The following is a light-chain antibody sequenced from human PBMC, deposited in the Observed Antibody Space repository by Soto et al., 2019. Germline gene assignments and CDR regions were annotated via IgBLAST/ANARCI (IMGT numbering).Light chain of an antibody. CDR1: QSVGSNY. Sequence: EIVLTQSPGTLSLSPGERATLSCRASQSVGSNYLAWYQQTPGQAPRLLIHGASTRATGIPDRFSGSGSGTDFTLTLSRLESEDSAVYYCHQYASSPLTFGQGTLLEIK. CDR3: HQYASSPLT. J-gene: IGKJ5*01. CDR2: GAS. V-gene: IGKV3-20*01.